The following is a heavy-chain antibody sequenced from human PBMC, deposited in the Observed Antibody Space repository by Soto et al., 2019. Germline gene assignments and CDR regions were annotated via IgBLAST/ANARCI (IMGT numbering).Heavy chain of an antibody. CDR1: GFSFSMYW. D-gene: IGHD2-15*01. Sequence: GGSLRLSCRGSGFSFSMYWMSWVRQAPGKGLEWVANIKPDGSEKYYVDSVKGRFTISRDNAKNSLYLQMNSLRAEDTAVYYCAREGQADNYYYYGMDVWGQGTTVTVSS. CDR2: IKPDGSEK. V-gene: IGHV3-7*01. CDR3: AREGQADNYYYYGMDV. J-gene: IGHJ6*02.